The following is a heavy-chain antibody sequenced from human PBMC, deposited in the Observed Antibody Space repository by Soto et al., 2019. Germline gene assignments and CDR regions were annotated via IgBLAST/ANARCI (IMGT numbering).Heavy chain of an antibody. J-gene: IGHJ6*02. CDR3: ARDKDRQQLGGNYYYILDV. Sequence: QVQLVQSGAEVKKPGSSVKVSCKASGGTFSPSAISWVRQAPGQGLEWVGGIMPVFATPDYEQKFQGRVTITADESTTTAYLELTSLRTDDTAVYYCARDKDRQQLGGNYYYILDVWGQGTAITVSS. CDR2: IMPVFATP. V-gene: IGHV1-69*12. CDR1: GGTFSPSA. D-gene: IGHD3-3*02.